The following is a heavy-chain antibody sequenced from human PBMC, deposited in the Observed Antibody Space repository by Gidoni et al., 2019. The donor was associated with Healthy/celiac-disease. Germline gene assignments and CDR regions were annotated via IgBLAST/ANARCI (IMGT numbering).Heavy chain of an antibody. CDR2: INHSGST. D-gene: IGHD2-15*01. Sequence: QVQLQQWGAGLLKPSETLSLTCAVYGGSFSGYYWSWIRQPPGKGLEWIGEINHSGSTNYNPSLKSRVTISVDTSKNQFSLKLSSVTAADTAVYYCARGLRVRWYPSFDYWGQGTLVTVSS. J-gene: IGHJ4*02. CDR1: GGSFSGYY. CDR3: ARGLRVRWYPSFDY. V-gene: IGHV4-34*01.